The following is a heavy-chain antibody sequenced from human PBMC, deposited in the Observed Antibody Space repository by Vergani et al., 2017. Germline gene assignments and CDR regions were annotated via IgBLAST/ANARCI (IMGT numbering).Heavy chain of an antibody. V-gene: IGHV3-30-3*01. CDR1: GFTFSSYA. CDR2: ISYDGSNK. J-gene: IGHJ4*02. D-gene: IGHD1-20*01. CDR3: AKDLPLRYNWNYFDY. Sequence: VQLVESGGGLVQPGGSLRLSCAASGFTFSSYAMHWVRQAPGKGLEWVAVISYDGSNKYYADSVKGRFTISRDNSKNTLYLQMNSLRAEDTAVYYCAKDLPLRYNWNYFDYWGQGTLVTVSS.